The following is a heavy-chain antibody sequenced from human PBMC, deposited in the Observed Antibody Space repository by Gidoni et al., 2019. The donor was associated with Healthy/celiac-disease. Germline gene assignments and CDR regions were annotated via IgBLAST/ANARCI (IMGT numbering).Heavy chain of an antibody. D-gene: IGHD1-26*01. CDR2: IYTSGST. CDR3: ARARGGSYYWYFDL. J-gene: IGHJ2*01. V-gene: IGHV4-61*02. Sequence: QVQLQESGPGLVKPSQTLSLTGPVPGGSITNGSYYWSCLRQPAGKGLEWIGRIYTSGSTNYNPSLKSRVTISVDTSKNQFSLKLSSVTAADTAVYYCARARGGSYYWYFDLWGRGTLVTVSS. CDR1: GGSITNGSYY.